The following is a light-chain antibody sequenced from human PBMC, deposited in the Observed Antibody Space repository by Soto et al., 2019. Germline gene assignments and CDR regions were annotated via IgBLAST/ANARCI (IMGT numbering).Light chain of an antibody. CDR3: CSHAGSYTFRV. V-gene: IGLV2-11*01. Sequence: QAVVTQPRSVSGSPGQSVTISCTGTSRDVGGSDYVSWFQHYPGKGPKLLIYDVTRRPSGVPDRFSGSKSGNTASLTISGLQVEDEADYYCCSHAGSYTFRVFGTGTKLTVL. CDR2: DVT. J-gene: IGLJ1*01. CDR1: SRDVGGSDY.